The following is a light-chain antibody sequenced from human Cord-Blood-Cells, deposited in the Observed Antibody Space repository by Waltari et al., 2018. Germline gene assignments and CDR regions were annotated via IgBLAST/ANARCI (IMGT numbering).Light chain of an antibody. V-gene: IGLV2-23*02. J-gene: IGLJ1*01. CDR1: SSDVGSYNL. Sequence: QSALTQPASVSGSPGQSITISCTGTSSDVGSYNLVSWYQQHPGKAPKLMIYEVSKRPSGVANRFSRSKSVNTASLTISGLQAEDEADYYCCSYAGSSTYVFGTGTKVTVL. CDR3: CSYAGSSTYV. CDR2: EVS.